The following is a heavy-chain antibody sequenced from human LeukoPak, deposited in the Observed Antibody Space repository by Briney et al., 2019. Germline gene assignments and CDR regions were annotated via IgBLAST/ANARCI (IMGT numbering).Heavy chain of an antibody. CDR2: IYYSGST. V-gene: IGHV4-39*02. J-gene: IGHJ5*02. CDR3: ARDRRMYYGSGIYWFDP. CDR1: GGSISSSSYY. Sequence: PSETLSLTCTVSGGSISSSSYYWGWIRQPPGKGLEWIGSIYYSGSTYYNPSLKSRVTISVDTSKDQFSLKLSSVTAADTAVYYCARDRRMYYGSGIYWFDPWGQGTLVTVSS. D-gene: IGHD3-10*01.